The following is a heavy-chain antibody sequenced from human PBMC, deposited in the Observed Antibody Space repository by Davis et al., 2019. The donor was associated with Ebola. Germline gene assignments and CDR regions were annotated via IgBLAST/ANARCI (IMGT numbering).Heavy chain of an antibody. D-gene: IGHD6-19*01. CDR2: VTSSGGST. J-gene: IGHJ6*04. Sequence: GGSLRLSCAASGFTFNNYAMTWARQAPGKGLEWVSAVTSSGGSTYYADSVKGRFTISRDNSKNTLYLQMNSLRADDTAVYYCAKGGSGWPSDYSYGLAVWGKGTTVTVSS. CDR3: AKGGSGWPSDYSYGLAV. CDR1: GFTFNNYA. V-gene: IGHV3-23*01.